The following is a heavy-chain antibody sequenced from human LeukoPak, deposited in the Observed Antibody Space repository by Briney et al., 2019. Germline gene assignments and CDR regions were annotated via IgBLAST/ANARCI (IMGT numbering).Heavy chain of an antibody. Sequence: QPGGSLRLSCAPSGFSLSRNWMHWVRPAPGKGLIWVSGFSPEVSTTLYAESVKGRCTISRDNAKNTLYLQINRLGAEDTAVYYCTTVRSSSRYNLCDYWGQGTLVTVSS. J-gene: IGHJ4*02. D-gene: IGHD6-13*01. V-gene: IGHV3-74*03. CDR3: TTVRSSSRYNLCDY. CDR2: FSPEVSTT. CDR1: GFSLSRNW.